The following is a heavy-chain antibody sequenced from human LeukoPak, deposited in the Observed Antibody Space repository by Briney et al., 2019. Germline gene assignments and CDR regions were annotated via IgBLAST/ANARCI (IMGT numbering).Heavy chain of an antibody. CDR3: ARDLSGSYFDY. CDR2: IYYSGST. V-gene: IGHV4-59*01. Sequence: SETLSLTCTVSGGSISSYYWSWIRQPPGKGLEWIGYIYYSGSTNYYPSLKSRVTISVDTSKNQFSLKLSSVTAADTAVYYCARDLSGSYFDYWGQGTLVTVSS. CDR1: GGSISSYY. J-gene: IGHJ4*02. D-gene: IGHD1-26*01.